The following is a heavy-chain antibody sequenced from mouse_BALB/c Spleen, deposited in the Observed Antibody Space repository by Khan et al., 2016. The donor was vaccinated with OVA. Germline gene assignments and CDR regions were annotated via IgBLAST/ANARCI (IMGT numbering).Heavy chain of an antibody. V-gene: IGHV3-2*02. CDR2: ISYSGNT. CDR3: ARMQGGDFDY. CDR1: GYSITSDYA. J-gene: IGHJ2*01. D-gene: IGHD6-1*01. Sequence: EVQLVESGPGLVKPSQSLSLTCTVTGYSITSDYAWNWIRQFPGNKLEWMGYISYSGNTKYNPSLKSRISITRDTSKNQFFLQLNFVTIEDTATYYCARMQGGDFDYWAKAPRSQSLQ.